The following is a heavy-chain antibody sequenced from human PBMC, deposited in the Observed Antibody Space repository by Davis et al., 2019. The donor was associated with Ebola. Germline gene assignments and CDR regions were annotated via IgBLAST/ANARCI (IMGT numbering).Heavy chain of an antibody. CDR2: ISYDGSNK. CDR3: ARDLQWLATNWFDP. J-gene: IGHJ5*02. V-gene: IGHV3-30*03. Sequence: GESLKISCAASGFTLSSYSMNWVRQAPGKGLEWVAVISYDGSNKYYADSVKGRFTISRDNSKNTLYLQMNSLRAEDTAVYYCARDLQWLATNWFDPWGQGTLVTVSS. D-gene: IGHD6-19*01. CDR1: GFTLSSYS.